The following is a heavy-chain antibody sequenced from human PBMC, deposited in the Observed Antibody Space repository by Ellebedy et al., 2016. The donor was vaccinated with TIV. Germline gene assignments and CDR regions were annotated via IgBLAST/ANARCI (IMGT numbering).Heavy chain of an antibody. D-gene: IGHD5-18*01. CDR1: GYTFINYG. CDR3: ARNTPMAEYFDY. V-gene: IGHV1-18*01. J-gene: IGHJ4*02. Sequence: AASVKVSCKASGYTFINYGISWVRQAPGQGLEWMGWISAYNGNTNYAQKLQGRVTMTTDTSTSTAYMELRSLRSDDTAVYYCARNTPMAEYFDYWGQGTLVTVSS. CDR2: ISAYNGNT.